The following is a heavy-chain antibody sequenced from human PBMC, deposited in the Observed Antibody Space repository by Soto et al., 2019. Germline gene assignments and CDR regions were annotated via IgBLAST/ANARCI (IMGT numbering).Heavy chain of an antibody. J-gene: IGHJ4*02. CDR1: GFNLSSNV. D-gene: IGHD6-19*01. CDR3: ARDGQWLPRDGLRSSYYFDY. V-gene: IGHV3-33*01. CDR2: LGYNEGNN. Sequence: QVQLVESGGGGVKPGRSLSFSGAGSGFNLSSNVIHWVRRAPGKGLEWVAVLGYNEGNNYYADSGKGRFTIPRANSKNTMYLQMNSLRAEDTAVYYCARDGQWLPRDGLRSSYYFDYWGQGTLVTVSS.